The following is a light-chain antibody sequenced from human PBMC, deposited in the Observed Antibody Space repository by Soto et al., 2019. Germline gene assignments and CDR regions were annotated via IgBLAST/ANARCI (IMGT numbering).Light chain of an antibody. CDR3: QQSYSTHFS. CDR2: AAS. Sequence: DIQMTQSPSSLSASVGDRVTITCRASQSISSYLNWYQQKPGKAPKLLMYAASSLQSGVPSRFSGSRSGTDFTLTISGPQPEDCAIYYCQQSYSTHFSFGPGTKVDIK. V-gene: IGKV1-39*01. CDR1: QSISSY. J-gene: IGKJ3*01.